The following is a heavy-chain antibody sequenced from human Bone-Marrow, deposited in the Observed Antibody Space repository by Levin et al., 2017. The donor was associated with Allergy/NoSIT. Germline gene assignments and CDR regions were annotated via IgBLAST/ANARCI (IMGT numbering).Heavy chain of an antibody. CDR2: IYYSGST. CDR1: GGSISSGGYY. D-gene: IGHD1/OR15-1a*01. Sequence: SETLSLTCTVSGGSISSGGYYWSWIRQHPGKGLEWIGYIYYSGSTYYNPSLKSRVTISVDTSKNQFSLKLSSVTAADTAVYYCAREGTQNWFDPWGQGTLVTVSS. J-gene: IGHJ5*02. CDR3: AREGTQNWFDP. V-gene: IGHV4-31*03.